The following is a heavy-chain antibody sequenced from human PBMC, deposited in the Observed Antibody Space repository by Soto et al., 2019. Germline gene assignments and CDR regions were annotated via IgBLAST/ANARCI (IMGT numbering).Heavy chain of an antibody. V-gene: IGHV4-39*01. J-gene: IGHJ6*02. CDR2: IYYSGST. Sequence: SETLSLTCTVSGGSVSSGSYYWSWIRQPPGKGLEWIGYIYYSGSTYYNPSLKSRVTISVDTSKNQFSLKLSSVTAADTAVYYCARLDTMVRGVIITDYYYGMDVWGQGTTVTVSS. CDR1: GGSVSSGSYY. D-gene: IGHD3-10*01. CDR3: ARLDTMVRGVIITDYYYGMDV.